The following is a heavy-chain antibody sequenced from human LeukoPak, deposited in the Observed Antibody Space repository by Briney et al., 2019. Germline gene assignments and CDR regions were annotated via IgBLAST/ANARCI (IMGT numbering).Heavy chain of an antibody. D-gene: IGHD1-1*01. CDR1: GGSISSYY. V-gene: IGHV4-59*08. J-gene: IGHJ6*02. CDR2: THYSGRT. Sequence: SETLSLTCSVSGGSISSYYWSSLRQPPGRGLEWLAYTHYSGRTNYNPSLKSRLTISVDTSKNQFSLKLTSVTAADTAVYYCARHEPYHVPLADTYCSYPMDVWGQGTTVTVSS. CDR3: ARHEPYHVPLADTYCSYPMDV.